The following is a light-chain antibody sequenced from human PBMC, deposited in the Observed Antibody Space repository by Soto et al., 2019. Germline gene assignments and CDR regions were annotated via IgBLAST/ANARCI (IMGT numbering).Light chain of an antibody. J-gene: IGLJ1*01. CDR2: EGS. CDR1: SSDVGSYNL. V-gene: IGLV2-23*01. Sequence: QSALTQPASVSGSPGQSITISCTGTSSDVGSYNLVSWYQQHPGKAPKLMIYEGSKRPSGVSNRFSGSKSGNTASLTISGLQAEDEADYYCCSYAGSSTYVFETGTKLTVL. CDR3: CSYAGSSTYV.